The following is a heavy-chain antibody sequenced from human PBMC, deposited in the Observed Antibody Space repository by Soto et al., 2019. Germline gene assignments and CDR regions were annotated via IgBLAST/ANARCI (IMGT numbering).Heavy chain of an antibody. CDR3: ARVPRLRYFDWSSYYFDY. V-gene: IGHV3-21*01. CDR1: GFTFSSYS. Sequence: GGSLRLSCAASGFTFSSYSMNWVRQAPGKGLEWVSSISSSSSYIYYADSVKGRFTISRDNAKNSLYLQMNSLRAEDTAVYYCARVPRLRYFDWSSYYFDYWGQGTLVTVSS. CDR2: ISSSSSYI. J-gene: IGHJ4*02. D-gene: IGHD3-9*01.